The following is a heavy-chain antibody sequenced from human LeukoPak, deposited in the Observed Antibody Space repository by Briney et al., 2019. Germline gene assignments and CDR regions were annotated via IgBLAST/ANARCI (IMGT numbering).Heavy chain of an antibody. D-gene: IGHD3-22*01. CDR1: GYTFTGYY. Sequence: GASVKVSCKASGYTFTGYYMHWVRQAPGQGLEWMGGIIPIFGTANYAQKFQGRVTITADESTSTAYMELSSLRSEDTAVYYCARGYYDSSGYLPYYYYYYYMDVWGKGTTVTISS. CDR2: IIPIFGTA. J-gene: IGHJ6*03. CDR3: ARGYYDSSGYLPYYYYYYYMDV. V-gene: IGHV1-69*13.